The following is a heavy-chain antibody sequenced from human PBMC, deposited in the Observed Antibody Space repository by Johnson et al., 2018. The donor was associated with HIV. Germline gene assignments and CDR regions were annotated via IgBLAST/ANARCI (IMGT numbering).Heavy chain of an antibody. J-gene: IGHJ3*02. CDR1: GFTVSSNY. Sequence: VQLVESGGGLVQPGWSLRLSCAASGFTVSSNYMSWVRQAPGKGLEWVSVIYSGGSTYYADSVKGRFTISRDNSKNTLYLQMNSLRAEDTAVYYCARESRTTVVIRGGAFDIWGQGTMVTVSS. CDR3: ARESRTTVVIRGGAFDI. V-gene: IGHV3-66*02. D-gene: IGHD4-23*01. CDR2: IYSGGST.